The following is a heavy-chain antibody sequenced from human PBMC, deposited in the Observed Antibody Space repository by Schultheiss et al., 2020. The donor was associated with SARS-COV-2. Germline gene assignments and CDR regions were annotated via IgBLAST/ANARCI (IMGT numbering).Heavy chain of an antibody. D-gene: IGHD3-3*01. Sequence: ASVKVSCKASGYTFTGYYMHWVRQAPGQGLEWMGWINPNSGGTNYAQKFQGRVTMTRDTSISTAYMELSRLRSDDTAVYYCAKDLWDFWSGYYVHYGMDVWGQGTTVTVSS. J-gene: IGHJ6*02. CDR3: AKDLWDFWSGYYVHYGMDV. CDR1: GYTFTGYY. CDR2: INPNSGGT. V-gene: IGHV1-2*02.